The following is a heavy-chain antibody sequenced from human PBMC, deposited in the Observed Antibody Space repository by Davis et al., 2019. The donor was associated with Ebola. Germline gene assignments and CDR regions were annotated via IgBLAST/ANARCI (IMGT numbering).Heavy chain of an antibody. J-gene: IGHJ5*02. D-gene: IGHD6-13*01. Sequence: GESLKISCAASGFTFSSYWMSWVRQAPGKGLEWVANIKQDGSEKYYVDSVKGRFTISRDNAKNSIFLQMNSLRADDTAIYYCARGHSSNWYPRNNWFAPWGQGTLVTVSS. CDR2: IKQDGSEK. CDR3: ARGHSSNWYPRNNWFAP. CDR1: GFTFSSYW. V-gene: IGHV3-7*03.